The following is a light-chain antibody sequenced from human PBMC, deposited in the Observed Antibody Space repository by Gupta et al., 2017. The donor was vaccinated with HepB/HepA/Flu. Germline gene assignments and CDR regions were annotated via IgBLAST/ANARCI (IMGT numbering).Light chain of an antibody. V-gene: IGKV1-39*01. CDR1: QSISSY. CDR2: AAS. J-gene: IGKJ2*01. CDR3: QQSYSTRMYT. Sequence: DIQMTQSPSSLSASVGDRVTIICRASQSISSYLNWYQQKPGKVPKLLIYAASSLQSGVPSRFSGSGSGTDFTLTISSLQPEDFATYYCQQSYSTRMYTFGQGTKLEIK.